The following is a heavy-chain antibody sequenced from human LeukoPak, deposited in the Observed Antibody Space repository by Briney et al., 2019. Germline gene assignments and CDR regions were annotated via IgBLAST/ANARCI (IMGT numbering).Heavy chain of an antibody. CDR3: ARGGYYFDS. CDR1: GFTFRTYS. Sequence: GGSLRLSCAASGFTFRTYSMNWVRQAPGKGLEWVSSISSGSSYIYYADSMKGRFTISRDNAKNSLYLQMNSLRAEDTAVYYCARGGYYFDSWGHGTLVTVSS. J-gene: IGHJ4*01. V-gene: IGHV3-21*01. CDR2: ISSGSSYI.